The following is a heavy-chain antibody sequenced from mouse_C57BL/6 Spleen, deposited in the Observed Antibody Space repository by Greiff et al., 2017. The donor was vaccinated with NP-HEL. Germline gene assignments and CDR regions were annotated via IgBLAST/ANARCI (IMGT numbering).Heavy chain of an antibody. V-gene: IGHV1-64*01. J-gene: IGHJ4*01. CDR1: GYTFTSYW. CDR3: ARRGYYYGSSYPMDY. CDR2: IHPNSGST. D-gene: IGHD1-1*01. Sequence: QVQLKQPGAELVKPGASVKLSCKASGYTFTSYWMHWVKQRPGQGLEWIGMIHPNSGSTNYNEKFKSKATLTVDKSSSTAYMQLSSLTSEDSAVYYCARRGYYYGSSYPMDYWGQGTSVTVSS.